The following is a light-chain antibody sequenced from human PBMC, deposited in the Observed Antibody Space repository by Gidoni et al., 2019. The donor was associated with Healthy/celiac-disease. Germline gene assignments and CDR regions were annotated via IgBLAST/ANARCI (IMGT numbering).Light chain of an antibody. CDR2: GAS. CDR1: QSVGSN. V-gene: IGKV3D-15*01. J-gene: IGKJ4*01. Sequence: EIVMTQSPATLSVSPGERATLSCRASQSVGSNLAWYQQKPGQAPRLLIYGASIRATDIPARFSGSGSGTEFTLTISSLQSEDFAVYYCQQYNNWPLTFGGGTKVEIK. CDR3: QQYNNWPLT.